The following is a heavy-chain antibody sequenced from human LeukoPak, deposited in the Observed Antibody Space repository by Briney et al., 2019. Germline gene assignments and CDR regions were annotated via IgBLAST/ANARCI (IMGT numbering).Heavy chain of an antibody. Sequence: ASVKVSCKASGYTFTGYYIHWVRQAPGQGLEWMGWINPNSGGTDYAQRFQGRVTMTRDTSISTAYMELSRLRSDDTAVYYCARDSSLSPSENLFFDYWGQGTLVTVSS. V-gene: IGHV1-2*02. CDR2: INPNSGGT. D-gene: IGHD1-14*01. CDR1: GYTFTGYY. CDR3: ARDSSLSPSENLFFDY. J-gene: IGHJ4*02.